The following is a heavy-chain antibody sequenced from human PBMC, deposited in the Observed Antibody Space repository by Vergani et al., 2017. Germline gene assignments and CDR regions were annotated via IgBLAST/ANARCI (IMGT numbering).Heavy chain of an antibody. D-gene: IGHD2-15*01. CDR2: ISAYNGNT. CDR1: GYTFTSYG. Sequence: QVQLVQSGAEVKKPGASVKVSCKASGYTFTSYGISWVRQAPGQGLEWMGWISAYNGNTNYAQKLQGRVTMTTDTSTSTAYMELSSLRSEDTAVYYCARTMDIVVVVAAHCPFDYWGQGTLVTVSS. CDR3: ARTMDIVVVVAAHCPFDY. J-gene: IGHJ4*02. V-gene: IGHV1-18*01.